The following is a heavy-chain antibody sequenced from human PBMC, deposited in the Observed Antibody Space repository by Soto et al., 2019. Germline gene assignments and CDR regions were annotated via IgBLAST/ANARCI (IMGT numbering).Heavy chain of an antibody. V-gene: IGHV1-2*02. CDR2: INPATGAA. J-gene: IGHJ3*02. CDR3: ARGGGVGVAGSAAFDM. CDR1: GYPVTAYY. Sequence: QLHLVQSGAVVKKPGASVTVSCSASGYPVTAYYMHWVRQAPGRGLEWMGGINPATGAAKYTQTFQGSVTTFRNKATGPGFMELSGLTSGATAVFYCARGGGVGVAGSAAFDMWGQGTLVTVSS. D-gene: IGHD3-3*01.